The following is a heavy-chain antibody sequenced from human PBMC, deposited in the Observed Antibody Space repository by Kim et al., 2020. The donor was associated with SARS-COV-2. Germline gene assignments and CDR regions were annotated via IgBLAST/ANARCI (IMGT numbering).Heavy chain of an antibody. D-gene: IGHD3-16*01. Sequence: GGSLRLSCAASGFTFSDYHMSWIRQAPGKGLEWVSYITSRSSHTNYADSVRGRFTISRDNANNSLYLQLNSLSPEDTAFYYCARGGFYTSFDYWGQGTLV. CDR3: ARGGFYTSFDY. CDR2: ITSRSSHT. V-gene: IGHV3-11*06. J-gene: IGHJ4*02. CDR1: GFTFSDYH.